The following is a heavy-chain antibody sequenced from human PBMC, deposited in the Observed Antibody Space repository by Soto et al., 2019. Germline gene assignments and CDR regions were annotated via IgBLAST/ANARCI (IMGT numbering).Heavy chain of an antibody. CDR3: ASVLNWNDEAPFDY. Sequence: NPSETLSLTCTVSGGSISSSSYYWGWIRQPPGKGLEWIGSIYYSGSTYYNPSLKSRVTISVDTSKNQFSLKLSSVTAADTAVYYCASVLNWNDEAPFDYWGQGTLVTVSS. J-gene: IGHJ4*02. D-gene: IGHD1-1*01. V-gene: IGHV4-39*01. CDR2: IYYSGST. CDR1: GGSISSSSYY.